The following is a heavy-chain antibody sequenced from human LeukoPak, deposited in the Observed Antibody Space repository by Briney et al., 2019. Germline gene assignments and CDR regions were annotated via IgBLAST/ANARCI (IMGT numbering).Heavy chain of an antibody. V-gene: IGHV3-53*01. CDR1: GFTVSGNY. Sequence: GGSLRLSCAASGFTVSGNYMSWVRQAPGKGLEWVSVIYSGGGTYSDDSVKGRFTISRDNSKNTVYLQMNSLRAEDTAVYYCARGIEVQTAPELWGPGTLVTVSS. D-gene: IGHD6-13*01. CDR2: IYSGGGT. CDR3: ARGIEVQTAPEL. J-gene: IGHJ4*02.